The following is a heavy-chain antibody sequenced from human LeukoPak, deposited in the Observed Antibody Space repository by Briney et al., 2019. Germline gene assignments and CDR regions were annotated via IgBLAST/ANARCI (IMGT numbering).Heavy chain of an antibody. D-gene: IGHD5-18*01. Sequence: SETLSLTCAVYGGSFSGYYWSWIRQPPGKGLEWIGEINHSGSTNYNPSLKSRVTISVDTSKNQFSLKLSSVTAADTAVYYCARGFMIRLWYFDYWGQGTLVTISS. V-gene: IGHV4-34*01. CDR1: GGSFSGYY. CDR2: INHSGST. J-gene: IGHJ4*02. CDR3: ARGFMIRLWYFDY.